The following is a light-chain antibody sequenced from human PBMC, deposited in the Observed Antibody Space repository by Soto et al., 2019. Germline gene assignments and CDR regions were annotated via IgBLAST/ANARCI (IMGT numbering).Light chain of an antibody. CDR2: GAS. CDR1: QSVNTNY. V-gene: IGKV3-20*01. Sequence: EIVLTQSPGTLSLSPGERATLSCRASQSVNTNYLAWYQQKSGQAPRLLIYGASSRATGIPDRFSGSGSGTDFTVTISRLEPEDFAAYFCQQDGSSPVTFGEGTRLEMK. J-gene: IGKJ5*01. CDR3: QQDGSSPVT.